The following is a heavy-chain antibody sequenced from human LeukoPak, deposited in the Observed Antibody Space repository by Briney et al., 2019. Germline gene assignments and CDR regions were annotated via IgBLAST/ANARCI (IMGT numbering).Heavy chain of an antibody. CDR3: ARTARLHPYGMDV. Sequence: ASVKVSCKASGYTFTSYAVHWVRQAPGQRLEWMGWINAGNGNTKYSQKFQGRVTITRDTSASTACMELSGLRSEDTAVYYCARTARLHPYGMDVWGQGTTVTVSS. J-gene: IGHJ6*02. D-gene: IGHD3-16*01. CDR2: INAGNGNT. V-gene: IGHV1-3*01. CDR1: GYTFTSYA.